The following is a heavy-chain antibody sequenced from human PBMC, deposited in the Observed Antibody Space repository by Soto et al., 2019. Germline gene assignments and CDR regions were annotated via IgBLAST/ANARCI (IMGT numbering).Heavy chain of an antibody. CDR2: INAGNGNT. CDR3: ARPYSSSSVDAFDI. Sequence: ASVKVSCKASGYTFTSYAMHWVRQAPGQRLEWMGWINAGNGNTKYSQKIQGRVNITRDTSASTAYMELSSLRSEDTALYYCARPYSSSSVDAFDIWGQGTMVTVSS. V-gene: IGHV1-3*01. J-gene: IGHJ3*02. CDR1: GYTFTSYA. D-gene: IGHD6-6*01.